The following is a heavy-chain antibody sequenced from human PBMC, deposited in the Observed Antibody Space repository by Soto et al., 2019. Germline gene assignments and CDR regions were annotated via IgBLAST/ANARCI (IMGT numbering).Heavy chain of an antibody. V-gene: IGHV1-69*13. J-gene: IGHJ6*02. D-gene: IGHD6-19*01. CDR2: IIPIFGTA. Sequence: SVKVSCKASGVTFSKFIMTWVRQAPGLGLEWVGGIIPIFGTANYAQKFQGRVTITADESTSTSYMEVNNLRSEDTAVYYCAKVRYSSPMGYYYGMDVWGQGTTVTVSS. CDR1: GVTFSKFI. CDR3: AKVRYSSPMGYYYGMDV.